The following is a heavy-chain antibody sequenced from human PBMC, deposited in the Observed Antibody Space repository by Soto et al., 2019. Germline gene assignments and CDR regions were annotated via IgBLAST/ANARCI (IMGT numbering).Heavy chain of an antibody. Sequence: EVQLVESGGGLVQPGRSLRLSCTASGFIFDNHAMHWVRQAPGKGLEWVAGVTWNSVATGYADSVKGRFTISRDNAKNYLYLQMNCLSAEDTAVYFCVKEGGMNYFDFWGRGTVVTVSS. J-gene: IGHJ2*01. CDR2: VTWNSVAT. V-gene: IGHV3-9*01. CDR3: VKEGGMNYFDF. CDR1: GFIFDNHA. D-gene: IGHD3-16*01.